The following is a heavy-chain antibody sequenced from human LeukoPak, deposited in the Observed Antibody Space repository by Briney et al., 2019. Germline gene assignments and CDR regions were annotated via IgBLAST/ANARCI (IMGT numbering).Heavy chain of an antibody. D-gene: IGHD5-18*01. CDR2: IYYSGST. CDR1: GGSVSSGSYY. Sequence: PSETLSLTCTVSGGSVSSGSYYWSWIRQPPGKGLEWIGYIYYSGSTNYNPSLKSRVTISVDTSKNQFSLKLSSVTAADTAVYYCARVTWIQLWLPSYFDYWGQGTLVTVSS. CDR3: ARVTWIQLWLPSYFDY. V-gene: IGHV4-61*01. J-gene: IGHJ4*02.